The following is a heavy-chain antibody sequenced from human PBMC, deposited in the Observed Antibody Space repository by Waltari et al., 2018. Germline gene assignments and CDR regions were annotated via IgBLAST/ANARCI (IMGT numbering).Heavy chain of an antibody. J-gene: IGHJ6*02. D-gene: IGHD3-10*01. CDR2: ISAYNGNT. CDR1: GYTFTSYG. V-gene: IGHV1-18*01. CDR3: ASHITMVQGRDYYGMDV. Sequence: QVQLVQSGAEVKKPGASVKVSCKASGYTFTSYGLSWGRQAPGQGLEWMGWISAYNGNTNYAQKLQGRVTMTTDTSTSTAYMELRSLRSDDTAVYYCASHITMVQGRDYYGMDVWGQGTTVTVSS.